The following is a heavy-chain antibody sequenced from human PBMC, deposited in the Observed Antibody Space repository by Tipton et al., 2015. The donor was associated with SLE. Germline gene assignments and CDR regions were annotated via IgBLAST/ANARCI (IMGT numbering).Heavy chain of an antibody. J-gene: IGHJ4*02. Sequence: TLSLTCTVSGGSISSGSYYWSWIRQPAGKGLEWIGHIYTSGSTNYNPSLKSRVTISVDTSKNQFSLKLSSVTAADTAVYYCARGLVDYWGQGTLVTVSS. CDR2: IYTSGST. V-gene: IGHV4-61*09. CDR3: ARGLVDY. D-gene: IGHD3-9*01. CDR1: GGSISSGSYY.